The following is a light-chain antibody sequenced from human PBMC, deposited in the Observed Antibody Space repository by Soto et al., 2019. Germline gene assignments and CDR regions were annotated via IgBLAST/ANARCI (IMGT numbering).Light chain of an antibody. CDR1: SSDVGAYNF. Sequence: QLVLTQPASVSVSPGQSITISCTGTSSDVGAYNFVSWYQQYPGKAPKVTIYEVSKRPSGVSSRFSGSKSGNTASLTISGIQAEDEADYYCCSYAGKSTWVLGGGTKLTVL. CDR2: EVS. V-gene: IGLV2-23*02. J-gene: IGLJ3*02. CDR3: CSYAGKSTWV.